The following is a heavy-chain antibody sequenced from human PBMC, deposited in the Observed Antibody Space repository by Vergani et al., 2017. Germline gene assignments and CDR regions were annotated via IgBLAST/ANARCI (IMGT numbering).Heavy chain of an antibody. CDR1: GFSFSGYW. V-gene: IGHV3-74*01. Sequence: EVQLVESGGGLIHPGGSLRLSCEGSGFSFSGYWMHWVRQSPEKGLVWVSRIKSDGSITNYADSVKGRFTISRDNAKNTLYLEMNSLRAEDTAVYHCARPSAPGDYDALDIWGQGTMVTVSS. CDR3: ARPSAPGDYDALDI. CDR2: IKSDGSIT. D-gene: IGHD4-17*01. J-gene: IGHJ3*02.